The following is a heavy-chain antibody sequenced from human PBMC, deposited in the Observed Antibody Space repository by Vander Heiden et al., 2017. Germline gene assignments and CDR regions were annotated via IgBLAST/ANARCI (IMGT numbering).Heavy chain of an antibody. D-gene: IGHD2-2*01. CDR3: TRGVVVPAAPRYYFDY. V-gene: IGHV3-49*05. J-gene: IGHJ4*02. CDR2: IRSKAYGGTT. CDR1: GFTFGDYA. Sequence: EVQLVESGGGLVKPGRSLRLSCTASGFTFGDYAMSWFRQAPGKGLEWVGFIRSKAYGGTTEYAASVKGRFTISRDDSKSIAYLQMNSLKTEDTAVYYCTRGVVVPAAPRYYFDYWGQGTLVTVSS.